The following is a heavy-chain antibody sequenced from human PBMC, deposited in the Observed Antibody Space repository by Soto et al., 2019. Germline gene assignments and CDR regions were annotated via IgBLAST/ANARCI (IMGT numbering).Heavy chain of an antibody. D-gene: IGHD3-22*01. CDR2: IYHSGST. V-gene: IGHV4-4*02. J-gene: IGHJ6*02. CDR3: ARRLYYDSSGFEGGGMDV. Sequence: GTLSLTCAVSGGSISSSNWWSWVRQPPGKGLEWIGEIYHSGSTNYNPSLKSRVTMSVDTSKNQFSLRLTSVTAVDTAVYYCARRLYYDSSGFEGGGMDVWGQGTTVTVSS. CDR1: GGSISSSNW.